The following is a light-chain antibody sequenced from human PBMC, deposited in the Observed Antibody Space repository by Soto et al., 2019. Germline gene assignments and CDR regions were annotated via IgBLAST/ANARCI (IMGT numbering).Light chain of an antibody. J-gene: IGLJ1*01. V-gene: IGLV2-14*01. CDR1: SSDVGGYNY. Sequence: QSALTQPASVSGSPGQSITISCTGTSSDVGGYNYVSWYQQHPGKAPKLMIYEVSNRPSGVSNRCSGSKSGNTASLPIAGLQDEDEADYYCSSYTSSSTYVFGTGTKLTVL. CDR2: EVS. CDR3: SSYTSSSTYV.